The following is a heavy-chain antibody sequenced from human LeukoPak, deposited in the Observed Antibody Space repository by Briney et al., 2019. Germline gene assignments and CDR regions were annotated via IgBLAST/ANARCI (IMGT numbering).Heavy chain of an antibody. CDR1: GGTFNNSA. J-gene: IGHJ5*02. D-gene: IGHD4-17*01. CDR2: IMPLFGTA. CDR3: ARDVHGDYGSGWFDP. V-gene: IGHV1-69*05. Sequence: SVKVSCKTSGGTFNNSAISWVRQAPGQGLEWLGGIMPLFGTAGYAQKFQGRVTITKDESTRTVYLELTSLTSDATAVYYCARDVHGDYGSGWFDPWGQGTLVSVSS.